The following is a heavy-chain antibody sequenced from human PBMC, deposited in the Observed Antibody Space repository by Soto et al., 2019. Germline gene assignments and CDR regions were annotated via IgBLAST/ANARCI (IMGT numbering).Heavy chain of an antibody. D-gene: IGHD3-16*02. V-gene: IGHV1-18*01. CDR3: ARETAYDYIWGSYRHDAFDI. Sequence: QVQLVQSGAEVKTPGASVKVSCKASGYTFTSYGISWVRQAPGQGLEWMGWISAYNGNTNYAQKLQGRVTMTTDTSTSTAYMELRSLRSDDTAVYYCARETAYDYIWGSYRHDAFDIWGQGTMVTVSS. J-gene: IGHJ3*02. CDR2: ISAYNGNT. CDR1: GYTFTSYG.